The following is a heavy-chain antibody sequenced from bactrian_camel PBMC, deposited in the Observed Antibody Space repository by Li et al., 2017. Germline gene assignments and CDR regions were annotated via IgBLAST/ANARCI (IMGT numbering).Heavy chain of an antibody. V-gene: IGHV3S1*01. J-gene: IGHJ6*01. Sequence: HVQLVESGGGSVQAGGSLRLSCAASGYTYNRNCMAWFRQAPGKEREGVARIATGSGNTYYADSVKGRFTVSKDHAKNTLYLQMNSLKPDDTATYYCAARFQGGFGYGGLCTDVPADFPYWGQGTQVTVS. D-gene: IGHD5*01. CDR1: GYTYNRNC. CDR3: AARFQGGFGYGGLCTDVPADFPY. CDR2: IATGSGNT.